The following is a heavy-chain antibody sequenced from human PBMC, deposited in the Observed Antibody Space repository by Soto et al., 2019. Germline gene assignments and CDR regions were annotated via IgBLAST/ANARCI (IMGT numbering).Heavy chain of an antibody. CDR3: TKSSGGRSSVGMDY. V-gene: IGHV3-30*02. CDR1: GSVFKTYA. D-gene: IGHD3-22*01. CDR2: ITRDGYNK. Sequence: PGGLLRLSLAGFGSVFKTYALNGFRRAPGKGLEWVACITRDGYNKYYAGSVKGRFTISRDNARDTLSLQMTAQTSENASVYYCTKSSGGRSSVGMDYWGQGTRVTVSS. J-gene: IGHJ4*02.